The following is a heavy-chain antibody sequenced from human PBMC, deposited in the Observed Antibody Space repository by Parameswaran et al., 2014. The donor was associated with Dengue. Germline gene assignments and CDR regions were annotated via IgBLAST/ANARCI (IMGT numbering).Heavy chain of an antibody. D-gene: IGHD5-24*01. V-gene: IGHV4-31*02. Sequence: VRQAPGKGLEWIGYIYYSGSTYYNPSLKSRVTISVDTSKNQFSLKLSSVTAADTAVYYCARGSVREVDYWGQGTLVTVSS. CDR2: IYYSGST. J-gene: IGHJ4*02. CDR3: ARGSVREVDY.